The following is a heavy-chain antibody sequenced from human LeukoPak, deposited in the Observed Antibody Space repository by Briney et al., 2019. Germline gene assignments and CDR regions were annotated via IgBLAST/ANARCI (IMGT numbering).Heavy chain of an antibody. CDR1: GYTFTSYY. V-gene: IGHV1-2*06. CDR2: INPNSGGT. D-gene: IGHD6-19*01. J-gene: IGHJ5*02. Sequence: ASVKVSSKASGYTFTSYYMHWVRQAPGQGLEWMGRINPNSGGTNYAQKFQGRVTMTRDTSISTAYMELSRLRSDDTAVYYCARDLVSSGWDDYYNWFDPWGQGTLVTVPS. CDR3: ARDLVSSGWDDYYNWFDP.